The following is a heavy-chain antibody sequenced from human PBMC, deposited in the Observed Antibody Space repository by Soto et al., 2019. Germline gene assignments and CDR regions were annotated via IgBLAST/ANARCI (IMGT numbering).Heavy chain of an antibody. D-gene: IGHD7-27*01. J-gene: IGHJ4*02. CDR3: ARDRGPNSHYF. CDR2: INQDGSAK. CDR1: GFIFSSSW. Sequence: EVQLVESGGGLVQPGGSLRLSCAAPGFIFSSSWMSWVRQAPGKEPEWVACINQDGSAKYYVDSVNGRFTISRDNAKNSLYRQMNSLRSEDTAVYYCARDRGPNSHYFWGQGALFTVSS. V-gene: IGHV3-7*03.